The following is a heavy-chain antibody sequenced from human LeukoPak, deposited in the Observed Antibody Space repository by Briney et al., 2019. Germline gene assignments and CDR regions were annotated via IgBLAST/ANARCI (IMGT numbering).Heavy chain of an antibody. V-gene: IGHV3-11*04. CDR2: ITNSGSRM. J-gene: IGHJ4*02. D-gene: IGHD3-22*01. CDR1: GFTFSDYY. Sequence: PGGSPRLSCAASGFTFSDYYMSWIRQAPGKGLEWVSYITNSGSRMYYTDSVKGRFTISRDNAKKSLYLQMNSLRAEDTAVYYCTKEGGDYYDSSGYLDYWGRGTLVTVSS. CDR3: TKEGGDYYDSSGYLDY.